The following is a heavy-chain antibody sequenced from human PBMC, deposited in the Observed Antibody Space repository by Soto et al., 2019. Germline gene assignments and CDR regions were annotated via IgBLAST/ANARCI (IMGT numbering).Heavy chain of an antibody. V-gene: IGHV3-48*02. CDR2: ISFSGNTI. Sequence: PGGSLRLSCAASGFTFDDYGMNWVRQAPGKRLEWVSFISFSGNTIYYADSVRGRFTISRDNAKSTQFLQMNSLRDDDTATYYCARRLDPLQYSDYWGRGTLVTVSS. D-gene: IGHD5-18*01. J-gene: IGHJ4*02. CDR1: GFTFDDYG. CDR3: ARRLDPLQYSDY.